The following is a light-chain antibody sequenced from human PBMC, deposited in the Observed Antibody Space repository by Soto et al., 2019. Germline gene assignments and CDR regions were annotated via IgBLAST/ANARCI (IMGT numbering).Light chain of an antibody. V-gene: IGLV2-14*03. CDR3: SSYASSSTVI. Sequence: QSALTQPASVSGSPGQSITISCTGTSSDVGGYNFVSWYQQHPGKAPKFIIYDVRNRPSGVSNRFSGSRSGNTASLTISGLQAEDEAVYNCSSYASSSTVIFGGGTTLTVL. J-gene: IGLJ2*01. CDR1: SSDVGGYNF. CDR2: DVR.